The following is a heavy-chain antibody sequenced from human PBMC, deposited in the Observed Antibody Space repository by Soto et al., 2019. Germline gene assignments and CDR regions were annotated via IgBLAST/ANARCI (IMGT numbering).Heavy chain of an antibody. CDR3: ARVERGTATTVVDAFDI. Sequence: QVQLQQWGAGLLKPSETLSLTCAVYGGFVSSGSYYWSWIRQPPGKGLEWIGGMSHSGGTQFNPSLKSRVTISVDTSKNQFSLKMSSVTAAGTALYYCARVERGTATTVVDAFDIWGPGTMVTVSS. J-gene: IGHJ3*02. CDR1: GGFVSSGSYY. D-gene: IGHD1-1*01. V-gene: IGHV4-34*01. CDR2: MSHSGGT.